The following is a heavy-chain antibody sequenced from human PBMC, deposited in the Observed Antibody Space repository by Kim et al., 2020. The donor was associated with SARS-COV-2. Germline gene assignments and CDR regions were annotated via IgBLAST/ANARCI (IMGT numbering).Heavy chain of an antibody. CDR3: VSARDYSGSQH. D-gene: IGHD1-26*01. V-gene: IGHV3-48*04. CDR2: ISSSSSTI. J-gene: IGHJ1*01. CDR1: GFTFSSYS. Sequence: GGSLRLSCAASGFTFSSYSMNWVRQAPGKGLEWVSYISSSSSTIYYADSVKGRFTISRDNAKNSLYLQMNSLRAEDTAVYYCVSARDYSGSQHWGQGTLVTVSS.